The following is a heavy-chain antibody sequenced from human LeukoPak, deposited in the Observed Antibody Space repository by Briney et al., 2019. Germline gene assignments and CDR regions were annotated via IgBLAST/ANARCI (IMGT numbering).Heavy chain of an antibody. CDR3: ARASGYPKVVISPLDY. CDR2: INHSGST. Sequence: SETLSLTCAVYGVSFSGYYWSWIRQPPGKGLEWIGEINHSGSTNYNPSLKSRVTISVDTSKNQFSLKLSSVTAADTAVYYCARASGYPKVVISPLDYWGQGTLVTVSS. V-gene: IGHV4-34*01. J-gene: IGHJ4*02. CDR1: GVSFSGYY. D-gene: IGHD3-22*01.